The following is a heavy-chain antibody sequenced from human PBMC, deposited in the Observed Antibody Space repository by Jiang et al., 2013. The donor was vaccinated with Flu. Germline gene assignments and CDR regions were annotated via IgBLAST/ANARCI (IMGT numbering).Heavy chain of an antibody. J-gene: IGHJ6*02. D-gene: IGHD5-12*01. CDR2: ISAYNGNT. CDR1: GYTFTSYG. CDR3: ARDLVATIPTALYYYYGMDV. Sequence: SGAEVKKPGASVKVSCKASGYTFTSYGISWVRQAPGQGLEWMGWISAYNGNTNYAQKLQGRVTMTTDTSTSTAYMELRSLRSDDTAVYYCARDLVATIPTALYYYYGMDVWGQGTTVTVSS. V-gene: IGHV1-18*04.